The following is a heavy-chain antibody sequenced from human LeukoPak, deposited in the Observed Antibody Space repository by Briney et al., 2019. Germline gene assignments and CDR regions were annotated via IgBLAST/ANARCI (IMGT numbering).Heavy chain of an antibody. V-gene: IGHV3-23*01. D-gene: IGHD3-16*01. Sequence: GGSLRLSCTASGFTFNEFAMNWVRQAPGQVLEWVSRIRGSGDITYYADSVKGRFTISRDNSKNTLYLQMNSLRVEDTAIYYCAKNDTWGRVDASFDIWGQGKMVTVSS. J-gene: IGHJ3*02. CDR3: AKNDTWGRVDASFDI. CDR2: IRGSGDIT. CDR1: GFTFNEFA.